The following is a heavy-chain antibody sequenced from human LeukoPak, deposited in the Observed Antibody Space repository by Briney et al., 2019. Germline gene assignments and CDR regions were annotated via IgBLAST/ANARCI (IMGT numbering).Heavy chain of an antibody. V-gene: IGHV3-9*01. CDR3: AKVNRELGEAFDI. Sequence: GGSLRLSCAASGFTFDDYAMHWVRQAPGKGLEGVSGICWNSGSIGYADSVKRRFTISRDNAKNSMYLQMNSLRAEDTALYYCAKVNRELGEAFDIWGQGTMVTVSS. D-gene: IGHD3-10*01. CDR2: ICWNSGSI. CDR1: GFTFDDYA. J-gene: IGHJ3*02.